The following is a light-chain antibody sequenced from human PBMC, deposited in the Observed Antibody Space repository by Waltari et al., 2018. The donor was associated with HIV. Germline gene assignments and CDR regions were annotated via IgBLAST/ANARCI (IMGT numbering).Light chain of an antibody. Sequence: VLTQFPATLSLSPGERATLSCRASQTISGSIAWYQQRPGQTPRLLIYDSSNRATDIPARFSGSGSVTDFTLTIASLESEDFTFYYCQHRSSWPLYTFGQGTRVEI. CDR1: QTISGS. V-gene: IGKV3-11*01. CDR3: QHRSSWPLYT. J-gene: IGKJ2*01. CDR2: DSS.